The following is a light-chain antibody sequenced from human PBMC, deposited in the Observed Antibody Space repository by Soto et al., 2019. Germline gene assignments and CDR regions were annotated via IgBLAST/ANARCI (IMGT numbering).Light chain of an antibody. CDR2: EVS. Sequence: QSALTQPASVSGSPGQSITISCTGTSSDIGSNNYVSWFQQRPGNAPTLIIYEVSNRPSGVSNHCSGSKSGNTASLTISGLLPEDEAEYYCSSYTTTTRLFGGGTKLTVL. J-gene: IGLJ3*02. CDR3: SSYTTTTRL. V-gene: IGLV2-14*01. CDR1: SSDIGSNNY.